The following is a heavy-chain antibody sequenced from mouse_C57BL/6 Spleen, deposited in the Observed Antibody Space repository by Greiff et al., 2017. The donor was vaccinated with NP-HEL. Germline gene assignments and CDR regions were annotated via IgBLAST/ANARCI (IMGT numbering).Heavy chain of an antibody. J-gene: IGHJ1*03. CDR1: GYTFTEYT. V-gene: IGHV1-62-2*01. D-gene: IGHD1-1*01. CDR2: FYPGSGSI. Sequence: VQLQQSGAELVKPGASVKLSCKASGYTFTEYTIHWVKQRSGQGLEWIGWFYPGSGSIKYNEKFKDKATLTADKSSSTVYMELSRLTSEHSAVYFCSRHEDTHYGSSDWYFDVWGTGTTVTVSS. CDR3: SRHEDTHYGSSDWYFDV.